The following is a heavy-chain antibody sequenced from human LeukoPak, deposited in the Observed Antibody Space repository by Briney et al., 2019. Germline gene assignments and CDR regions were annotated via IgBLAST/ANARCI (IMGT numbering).Heavy chain of an antibody. Sequence: GGSLRLSCAASGFTFSSYSMNWVRQAPGKGLEGVSYISSSSSTIYYADSVKGRFTISKDNDKNSLYLQMNSLRAEDTAVYYCASGYGSGNFDYWGQGTLVTVSS. J-gene: IGHJ4*02. CDR1: GFTFSSYS. D-gene: IGHD3-10*01. CDR2: ISSSSSTI. CDR3: ASGYGSGNFDY. V-gene: IGHV3-48*01.